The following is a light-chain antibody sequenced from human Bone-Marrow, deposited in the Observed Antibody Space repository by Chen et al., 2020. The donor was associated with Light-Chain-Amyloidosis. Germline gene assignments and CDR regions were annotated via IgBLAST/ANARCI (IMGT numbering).Light chain of an antibody. CDR3: QQRSYWPPS. CDR2: DAS. Sequence: EIVLTQSPATLSLSPGERATLSCRASQTVDSFLAWYQQKPVQAPRLLIYDASNSATGIPARISGSGSGTDFTLTISSLEPEDFAVYYCQQRSYWPPSFGQGTKVEIK. CDR1: QTVDSF. V-gene: IGKV3-11*01. J-gene: IGKJ1*01.